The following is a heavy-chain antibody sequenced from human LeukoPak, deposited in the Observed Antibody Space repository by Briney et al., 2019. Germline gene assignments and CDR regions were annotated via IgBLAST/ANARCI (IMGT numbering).Heavy chain of an antibody. CDR3: ARHRGYSYGYQNY. Sequence: SETLSLTCTVSGGSISSTGYYWGWIRQPPGKGLAWIGSIYRSGSAYYKPSLTSRVTLSVDTSKNQFSLKLSSVTASDTAVYYCARHRGYSYGYQNYWGQGTLVTVSS. CDR2: IYRSGSA. J-gene: IGHJ4*02. V-gene: IGHV4-39*01. CDR1: GGSISSTGYY. D-gene: IGHD5-18*01.